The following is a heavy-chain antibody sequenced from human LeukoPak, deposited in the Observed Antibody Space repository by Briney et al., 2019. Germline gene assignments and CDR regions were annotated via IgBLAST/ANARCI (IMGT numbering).Heavy chain of an antibody. Sequence: GGSLRLSCAASGFTFSSYAMSWVRQAPGKGLEWVSVISGSDGGAYYADSVKGRFTISRDNSKNTLYLQMNSLRAEDTAVYYCAKDRRDAYNGADAFDIWGQGTMVTVSS. CDR3: AKDRRDAYNGADAFDI. CDR2: ISGSDGGA. V-gene: IGHV3-23*01. D-gene: IGHD5-24*01. J-gene: IGHJ3*02. CDR1: GFTFSSYA.